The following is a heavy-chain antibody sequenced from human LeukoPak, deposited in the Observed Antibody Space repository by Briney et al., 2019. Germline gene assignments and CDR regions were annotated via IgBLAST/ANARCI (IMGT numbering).Heavy chain of an antibody. CDR3: ARVSSSCPFDY. Sequence: GGSLRLSCAASGFTFSSYAMHWVRQAPGKGLEWVAVISYDGSNKYCADSVRGRFTTSRDNSKNTLYLQMNSLRAEDTAVYYCARVSSSCPFDYWGQGTLVTVSS. CDR2: ISYDGSNK. CDR1: GFTFSSYA. J-gene: IGHJ4*02. D-gene: IGHD6-13*01. V-gene: IGHV3-30-3*01.